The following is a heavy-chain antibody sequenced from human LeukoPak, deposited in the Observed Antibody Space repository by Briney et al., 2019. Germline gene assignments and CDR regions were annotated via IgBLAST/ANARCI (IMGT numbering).Heavy chain of an antibody. CDR1: GFTFSSYS. D-gene: IGHD3-16*02. CDR2: ISSSSSTI. J-gene: IGHJ6*02. Sequence: GGSLRLSCAASGFTFSSYSMNWVRQAPGKGLEWVSYISSSSSTIYYADSVKGRFTISRDNAKNSLYLQMNSLRAEDTAVYYCARLSPRYYYYYGMDVWGQGTTVTVSS. V-gene: IGHV3-48*01. CDR3: ARLSPRYYYYYGMDV.